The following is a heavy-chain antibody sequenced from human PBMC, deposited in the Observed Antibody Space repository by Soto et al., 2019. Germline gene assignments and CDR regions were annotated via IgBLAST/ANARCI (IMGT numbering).Heavy chain of an antibody. CDR2: IADDGGNK. Sequence: GGSLSLSCTASGFPFGSYGMHWVRQAPGKGLEGVAVIADDGGNKSFADSVKGRFTISRDNSKNTLYPQMNSLRAEDTAVYYCAKEGDYIWGRYRFAAYYYMDVWGKGTTVTVS. V-gene: IGHV3-30*18. CDR1: GFPFGSYG. D-gene: IGHD3-16*02. CDR3: AKEGDYIWGRYRFAAYYYMDV. J-gene: IGHJ6*03.